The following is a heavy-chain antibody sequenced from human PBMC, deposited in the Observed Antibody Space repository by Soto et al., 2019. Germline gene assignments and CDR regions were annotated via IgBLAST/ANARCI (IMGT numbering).Heavy chain of an antibody. J-gene: IGHJ6*02. CDR2: IYYSGST. D-gene: IGHD3-10*01. V-gene: IGHV4-31*03. CDR1: GGSISSGGYY. Sequence: QVQLQESGPGLVKPSQTLSLTCTVSGGSISSGGYYWSWIRQHPGKGLEWIGYIYYSGSTYYNPSLMSRVTISVDTSKNQFSLKLSSVTAADTAVYYCASTLLWFGEKEVGYYYGMDVWGQGTTVTVSS. CDR3: ASTLLWFGEKEVGYYYGMDV.